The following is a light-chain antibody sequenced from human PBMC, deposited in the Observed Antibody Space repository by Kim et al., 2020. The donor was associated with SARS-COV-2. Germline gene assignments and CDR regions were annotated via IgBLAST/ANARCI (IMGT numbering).Light chain of an antibody. Sequence: GQSITISCTGTRSDVGGYNYVAWYQQHPGKAPKLIIYDVSNRPSGVSNHFSGSKSGNTASLTISGLQAGDEADYYCGSYASSSTWVFGGGTKLTVL. V-gene: IGLV2-14*03. CDR3: GSYASSSTWV. J-gene: IGLJ3*02. CDR2: DVS. CDR1: RSDVGGYNY.